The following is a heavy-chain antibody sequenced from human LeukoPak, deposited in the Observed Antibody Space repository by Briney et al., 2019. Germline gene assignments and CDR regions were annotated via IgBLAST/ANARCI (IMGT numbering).Heavy chain of an antibody. D-gene: IGHD2-8*01. Sequence: SETLSLTCTVSGGSISSSSYYWGWIRQPPGKGLEWIGSIYYSGSTYYNPSLKSRVTVSVDTSKNQFSLKLSSATAADTAVYYCARPNANGDVGYWGQGTLVAVSS. CDR2: IYYSGST. CDR3: ARPNANGDVGY. J-gene: IGHJ4*02. CDR1: GGSISSSSYY. V-gene: IGHV4-39*01.